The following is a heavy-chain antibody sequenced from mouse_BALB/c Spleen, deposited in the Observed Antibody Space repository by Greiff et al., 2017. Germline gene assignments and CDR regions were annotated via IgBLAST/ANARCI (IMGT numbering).Heavy chain of an antibody. CDR3: ARDGYYVLYAMDY. CDR1: GYSITSGYF. V-gene: IGHV3-6*02. J-gene: IGHJ4*01. D-gene: IGHD2-3*01. Sequence: ESGPGLVKPSQSLSFTCSVTGYSITSGYFWYWIRQFPGNQLEWMGYISYDGSNNYNPSLKNRISITRDTSKNQFFLKLNSVTTEDTATYYCARDGYYVLYAMDYWGQGTSVTVSS. CDR2: ISYDGSN.